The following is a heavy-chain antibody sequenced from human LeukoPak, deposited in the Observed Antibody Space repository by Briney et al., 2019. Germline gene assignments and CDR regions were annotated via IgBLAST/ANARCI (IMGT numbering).Heavy chain of an antibody. D-gene: IGHD1-26*01. CDR1: GGTFTCYA. CDR2: IIPIFGTA. Sequence: SVKVSCKASGGTFTCYAISWVRQAPGQGLEWMGGIIPIFGTANYAQKFQGRVTITADEPTSTAYMELSSLRSEDTAVYYCARGVRGELAYFDYWGQGTLVTVSS. J-gene: IGHJ4*02. V-gene: IGHV1-69*01. CDR3: ARGVRGELAYFDY.